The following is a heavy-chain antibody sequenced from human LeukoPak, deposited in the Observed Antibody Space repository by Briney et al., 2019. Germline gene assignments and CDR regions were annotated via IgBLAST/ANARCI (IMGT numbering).Heavy chain of an antibody. CDR3: ARGAYINNPSSDWFDP. D-gene: IGHD1/OR15-1a*01. CDR2: ISNSGDTS. V-gene: IGHV3-11*04. CDR1: GFTFSDHY. Sequence: TGGSLRLSCEASGFTFSDHYMGWIRQAPGKGLEWLSYISNSGDTSYYTDSVKGRFTTSRDNAMNSMYLQMNSLRADDTAVYYCARGAYINNPSSDWFDPWGQGTLVTVSS. J-gene: IGHJ5*02.